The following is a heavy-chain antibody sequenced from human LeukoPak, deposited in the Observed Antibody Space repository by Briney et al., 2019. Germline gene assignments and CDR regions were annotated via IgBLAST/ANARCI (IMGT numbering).Heavy chain of an antibody. V-gene: IGHV3-23*01. Sequence: GGSLRLSCVASGFTFSKYTMSWARQAPGKGLEWVSGIYGGGSGSTFYAESVKGRFTISRDNSKNTLYLQMNSLRDEDTAIYYCAKDFTPDGIWDIDYWGRGTLITVSS. CDR3: AKDFTPDGIWDIDY. CDR1: GFTFSKYT. CDR2: IYGGGSGST. D-gene: IGHD1-14*01. J-gene: IGHJ4*02.